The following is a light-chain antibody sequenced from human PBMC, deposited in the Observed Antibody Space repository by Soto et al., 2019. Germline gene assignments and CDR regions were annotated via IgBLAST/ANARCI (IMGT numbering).Light chain of an antibody. V-gene: IGKV3-20*01. CDR2: GAS. CDR1: QSVSDNA. CDR3: QQYGTSPSWT. Sequence: ETVLTQSPGTLSLSPGERATLFCRASQSVSDNALAWSQQKPGQAPRLLMYGASTRSTGIPDRFSGSGSGTDFTLTGSRLEPDDFAVYYCQQYGTSPSWTVGQGTKVDIK. J-gene: IGKJ1*01.